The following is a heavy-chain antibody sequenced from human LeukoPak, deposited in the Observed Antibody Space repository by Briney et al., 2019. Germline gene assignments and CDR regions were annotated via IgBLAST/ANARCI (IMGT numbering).Heavy chain of an antibody. D-gene: IGHD1-1*01. J-gene: IGHJ4*02. CDR1: GLTLSRYW. CDR2: IKEDGSEK. V-gene: IGHV3-7*01. CDR3: ARESSGRRVQTFDY. Sequence: GGSLRLSCAVSGLTLSRYWMTWVRQAPGKGLEWVANIKEDGSEKYYVDSVKGRFTISRDNAKNSLYLQMNSLRAEDTAVYYCARESSGRRVQTFDYWGQGTLVTVSS.